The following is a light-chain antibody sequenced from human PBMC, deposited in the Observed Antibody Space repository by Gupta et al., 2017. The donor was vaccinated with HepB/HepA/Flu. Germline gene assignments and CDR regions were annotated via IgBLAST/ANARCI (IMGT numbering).Light chain of an antibody. V-gene: IGKV3-11*01. CDR3: QQRSHWCS. Sequence: EIVLTQSPATLSLSPGETATLSCRASQGGSSYVAWYQQKPGQAPRLLIHDVSNRATGIPARFSGSGSVTDFTLTISSLEPEDVAVYYCQQRSHWCSFGQGTKLEIK. CDR1: QGGSSY. CDR2: DVS. J-gene: IGKJ2*04.